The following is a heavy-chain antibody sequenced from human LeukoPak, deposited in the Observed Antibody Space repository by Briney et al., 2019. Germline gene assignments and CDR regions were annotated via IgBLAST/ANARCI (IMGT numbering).Heavy chain of an antibody. Sequence: SETLSLTCTVSGYSISSGYYWGWIRQPPGKGLEWIANIYHSGLIYYNPSLKSRITISVDTSKNQFSLKLSSVTAADTAVYYCARLGKTTGSADILTGYYHFGYYYYMDVWGKGTTVTISS. J-gene: IGHJ6*03. CDR3: ARLGKTTGSADILTGYYHFGYYYYMDV. V-gene: IGHV4-38-2*02. CDR2: IYHSGLI. CDR1: GYSISSGYY. D-gene: IGHD3-9*01.